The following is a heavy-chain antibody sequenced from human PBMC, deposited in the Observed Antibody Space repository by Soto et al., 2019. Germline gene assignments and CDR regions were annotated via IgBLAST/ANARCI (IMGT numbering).Heavy chain of an antibody. V-gene: IGHV1-18*04. Sequence: QVQLVQSGVEVKKPGASVKVSCKASGYTFISHGISWVRQAPGQGLEWMAWISGKNGNTNYAQKLQGRVTLTTDTSASTAYMELRSLRSDDTAVYYCARVSSSIVVVPDYGMDVWGQGTTVTVSS. CDR1: GYTFISHG. CDR2: ISGKNGNT. J-gene: IGHJ6*02. D-gene: IGHD2-15*01. CDR3: ARVSSSIVVVPDYGMDV.